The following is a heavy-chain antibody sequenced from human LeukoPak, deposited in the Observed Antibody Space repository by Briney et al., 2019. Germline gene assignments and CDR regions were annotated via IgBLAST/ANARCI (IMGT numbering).Heavy chain of an antibody. J-gene: IGHJ3*02. CDR1: GFTFYDYA. Sequence: GGSLRLSCAASGFTFYDYAMHWVRHAPGKGLEWVSGISWNSGSIAYADSVKGRFTISRDNAKNSLYLQMNSLRAEDTALYYCAKGYGSGSYYLGAFDIWGQGTMVTVSS. D-gene: IGHD3-10*01. V-gene: IGHV3-9*01. CDR2: ISWNSGSI. CDR3: AKGYGSGSYYLGAFDI.